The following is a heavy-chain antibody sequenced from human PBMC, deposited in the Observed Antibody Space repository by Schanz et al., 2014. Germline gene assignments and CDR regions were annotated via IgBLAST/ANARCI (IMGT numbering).Heavy chain of an antibody. J-gene: IGHJ4*02. V-gene: IGHV3-48*01. CDR1: GFSFSSYS. CDR3: ARRASCSRSGCPFDS. CDR2: IDGKSTTV. Sequence: QLVESGGGLIQRGESLRLSCSASGFSFSSYSMNWVRQAPGKGLEWLSYIDGKSTTVYYADSVKGRFTVSRDNARNSLYLHMNTLKTEDTAMYDCARRASCSRSGCPFDSWGQGTLVTVSS. D-gene: IGHD2-2*01.